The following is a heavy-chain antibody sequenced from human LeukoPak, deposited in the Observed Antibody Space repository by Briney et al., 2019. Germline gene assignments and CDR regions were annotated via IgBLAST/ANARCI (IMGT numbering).Heavy chain of an antibody. D-gene: IGHD2-15*01. CDR3: ARGVVVAATYGSFDY. CDR1: GGSISSGSYY. CDR2: IYTSGST. Sequence: SETLSLTCTVSGGSISSGSYYWSWIRQPAGKGLEWIGRIYTSGSTNYNPSLKSRVTISVDTSKNQFSLKLSSVTAADTAVYYCARGVVVAATYGSFDYWGQGTLVTVSS. J-gene: IGHJ4*02. V-gene: IGHV4-61*02.